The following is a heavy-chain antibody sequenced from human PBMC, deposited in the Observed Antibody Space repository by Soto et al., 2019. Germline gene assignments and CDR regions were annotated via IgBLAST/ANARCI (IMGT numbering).Heavy chain of an antibody. J-gene: IGHJ6*02. V-gene: IGHV3-9*01. CDR2: ISWNSGSI. D-gene: IGHD2-21*02. CDR1: GFTFDDYG. Sequence: EMQLVESGGGLAHPGRSLRLSCSASGFTFDDYGVHWVRQAPGKGLEWVSGISWNSGSIKYADSVKGRFTISRDNAKNTLFLQMNSLRPGDTALSVCATEMTETGVFYYDYGMDVWGQGTTVTVSS. CDR3: ATEMTETGVFYYDYGMDV.